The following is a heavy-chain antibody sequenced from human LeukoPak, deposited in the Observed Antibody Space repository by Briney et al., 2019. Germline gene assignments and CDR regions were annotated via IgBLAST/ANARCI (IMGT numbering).Heavy chain of an antibody. Sequence: GESLKISCKGSGYSFTSYWIGWVRQMPGKGLEWMGIIYPGDSDTRYSPSFQGQVTISADKSISTAYLQWSSLKASDTAMYYCARHAVFGSYYYYYMDVWGKGTTVTVSS. V-gene: IGHV5-51*01. CDR1: GYSFTSYW. J-gene: IGHJ6*03. D-gene: IGHD2-21*01. CDR3: ARHAVFGSYYYYYMDV. CDR2: IYPGDSDT.